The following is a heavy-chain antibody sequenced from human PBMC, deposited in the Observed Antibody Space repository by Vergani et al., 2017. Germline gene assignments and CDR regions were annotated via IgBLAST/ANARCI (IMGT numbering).Heavy chain of an antibody. CDR1: GFTFSSYA. CDR3: ARETGLEEQWLGYYYYGMDV. V-gene: IGHV3-23*04. J-gene: IGHJ6*02. D-gene: IGHD6-19*01. Sequence: EVQLVESGGGLVKPGGSLRLSCAASGFTFSSYAMSWVRQAPGKGLEWVSAISGSGGSTDYADGVKGRFTISRDNSKNTLYLQMNSLRAEDTAVYYCARETGLEEQWLGYYYYGMDVWGQGTTVTVSS. CDR2: ISGSGGST.